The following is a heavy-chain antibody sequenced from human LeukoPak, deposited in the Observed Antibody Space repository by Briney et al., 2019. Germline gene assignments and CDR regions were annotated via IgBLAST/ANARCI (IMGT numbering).Heavy chain of an antibody. D-gene: IGHD3-3*01. CDR2: INHSGST. Sequence: RASETLSLTCAVYGGSFSGYYWSWIRQPPGKGLEWIGEINHSGSTNYNPSLKSRVTISVDTSKNQFSLKLSSVTAADTAVYYCARGFPSGVWSGYYHRGNYFDYWGQGTLVTVSS. CDR1: GGSFSGYY. J-gene: IGHJ4*02. V-gene: IGHV4-34*01. CDR3: ARGFPSGVWSGYYHRGNYFDY.